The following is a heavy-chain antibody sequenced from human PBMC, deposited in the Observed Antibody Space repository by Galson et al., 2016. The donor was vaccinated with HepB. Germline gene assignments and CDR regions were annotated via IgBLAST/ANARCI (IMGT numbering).Heavy chain of an antibody. V-gene: IGHV3-74*01. Sequence: SLRLSCAASGFIFSDDWMHWVRQTAGRGLVYIAHIDEEGSETSYADSVKGRFTISRDNAKNTVLLQMNRLRADDTAVYFCAKGGPQGTGTLDSWGQGTQVTVSS. J-gene: IGHJ4*02. D-gene: IGHD1-1*01. CDR2: IDEEGSET. CDR1: GFIFSDDW. CDR3: AKGGPQGTGTLDS.